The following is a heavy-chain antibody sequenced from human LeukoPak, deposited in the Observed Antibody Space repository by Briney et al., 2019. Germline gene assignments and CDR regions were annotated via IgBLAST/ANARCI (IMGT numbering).Heavy chain of an antibody. V-gene: IGHV1-69*04. D-gene: IGHD3-10*01. CDR2: IIPILGIA. CDR3: ARGRVGELPLDY. J-gene: IGHJ4*02. Sequence: SVKVSCKASGGTFSSYAISWVRQAPGQGLEWMGRIIPILGIANYAQKFQGRVTMTRNTSISTAYMELSSLRSEDTAVYYCARGRVGELPLDYWGQGTLVTVSS. CDR1: GGTFSSYA.